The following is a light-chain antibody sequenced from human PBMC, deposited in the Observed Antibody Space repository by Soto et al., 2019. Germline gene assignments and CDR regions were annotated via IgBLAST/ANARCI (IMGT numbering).Light chain of an antibody. CDR1: SSDIGDYDY. V-gene: IGLV2-14*01. J-gene: IGLJ1*01. CDR3: NSYASGNARV. Sequence: QSALTQPASVSGSPGQSITISCTGTSSDIGDYDYVSWYQQHPGKAPKLLISEVSNRPSGVSNRLSGFKSGNTASLTISGLQAEDEADYYCNSYASGNARVFGTGTKLTVL. CDR2: EVS.